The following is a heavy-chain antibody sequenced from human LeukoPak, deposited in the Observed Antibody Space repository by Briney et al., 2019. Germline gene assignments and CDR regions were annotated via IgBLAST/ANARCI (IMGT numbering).Heavy chain of an antibody. D-gene: IGHD1-26*01. CDR3: ASVYSPFAFDI. J-gene: IGHJ3*02. V-gene: IGHV3-7*01. CDR2: IKQAGSEK. CDR1: GFTVSSNY. Sequence: GGSLRLSCAASGFTVSSNYMSWVRQAPGKGLEWVANIKQAGSEKYYVDSVKGRFTISRDNAKNSLYLQMNSLRAEGTAVYYCASVYSPFAFDIWGQGTMVTVSS.